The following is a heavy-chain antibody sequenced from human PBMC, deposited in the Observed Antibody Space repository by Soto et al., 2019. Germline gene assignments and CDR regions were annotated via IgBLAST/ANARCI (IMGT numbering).Heavy chain of an antibody. J-gene: IGHJ6*03. CDR2: IYRSGST. CDR3: ARTLDYGHMDV. CDR1: GDSIRNQY. Sequence: SETLSLTCTVSGDSIRNQYWSWIRRPPGKGPEWIGYIYRSGSTKYNPSLESRLTISGHTSKNQFSLKLTPVTAADTAVYYCARTLDYGHMDVWGKGTTVTVSS. D-gene: IGHD3-16*01. V-gene: IGHV4-59*11.